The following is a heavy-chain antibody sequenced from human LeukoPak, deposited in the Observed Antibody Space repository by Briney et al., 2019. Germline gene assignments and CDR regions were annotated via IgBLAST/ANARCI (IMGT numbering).Heavy chain of an antibody. D-gene: IGHD3-10*01. Sequence: ASVKVSCKASGYTFTSYGISWVRQAPGQGLEWMGWISAYNGNTNYAQKLQGRVTMITDTSTSTAYMELRSLRSDDTAVYYCAREFYCSGSYSYYYYMDVWGKGTTVTVSS. J-gene: IGHJ6*03. V-gene: IGHV1-18*01. CDR3: AREFYCSGSYSYYYYMDV. CDR1: GYTFTSYG. CDR2: ISAYNGNT.